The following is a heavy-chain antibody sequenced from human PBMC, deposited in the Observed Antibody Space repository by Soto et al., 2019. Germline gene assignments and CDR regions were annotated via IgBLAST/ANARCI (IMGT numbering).Heavy chain of an antibody. CDR2: ISGSGGST. J-gene: IGHJ4*02. CDR3: ASRSSGWYFDY. Sequence: EVQLLESGGGLVQPGGSLRLSCAASGFTFSSYAMNWVRQAPGKGLEWVSVISGSGGSTYYADSVKGRFTISRDNSKNPLYLPMNSVRAEDTAVYSCASRSSGWYFDYWGQGTLVTVSS. D-gene: IGHD6-19*01. V-gene: IGHV3-23*01. CDR1: GFTFSSYA.